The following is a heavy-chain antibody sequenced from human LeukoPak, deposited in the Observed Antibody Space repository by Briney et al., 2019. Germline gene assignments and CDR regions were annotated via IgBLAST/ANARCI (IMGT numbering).Heavy chain of an antibody. CDR3: AREGRESLDSSGSHYYFDY. J-gene: IGHJ4*02. CDR2: INPNSGGT. D-gene: IGHD3-22*01. CDR1: GYTFTGYY. Sequence: GASVKVSCKASGYTFTGYYMHWVRQAPGQGLEWMGWINPNSGGTNYAQRFQGRVTMTRDTSISTAYMELSRLRSDDTAVYYCAREGRESLDSSGSHYYFDYWGQGTLVTVSS. V-gene: IGHV1-2*02.